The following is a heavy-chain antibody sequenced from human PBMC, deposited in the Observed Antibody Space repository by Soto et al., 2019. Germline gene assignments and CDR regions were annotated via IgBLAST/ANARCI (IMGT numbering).Heavy chain of an antibody. CDR3: ARSTSTIGARLDS. V-gene: IGHV1-46*01. CDR1: GYNFTSHY. CDR2: IYPRGGTT. D-gene: IGHD6-6*01. Sequence: GASVKVSCKASGYNFTSHYMHWVRQAPGQGLESMGIIYPRGGTTIYAQKFQGRVAMTRDTSISTAYMELSWLTSDDTAIYYCARSTSTIGARLDSWGQGTLVTVSS. J-gene: IGHJ4*02.